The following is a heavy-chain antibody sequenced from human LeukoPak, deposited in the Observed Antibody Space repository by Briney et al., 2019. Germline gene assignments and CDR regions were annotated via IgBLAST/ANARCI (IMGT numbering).Heavy chain of an antibody. CDR1: GGSISSGSYY. Sequence: PSETLSLTCTVSGGSISSGSYYWSWIRQPAGKGLEWIGRIYTSGSTTYNPSLKSRVTISVDTSKNQFSLKLSSVTAADTAVYYCARVTMIVVWGAFDIWGQGTMVTVSS. J-gene: IGHJ3*02. CDR2: IYTSGST. D-gene: IGHD3-22*01. CDR3: ARVTMIVVWGAFDI. V-gene: IGHV4-61*02.